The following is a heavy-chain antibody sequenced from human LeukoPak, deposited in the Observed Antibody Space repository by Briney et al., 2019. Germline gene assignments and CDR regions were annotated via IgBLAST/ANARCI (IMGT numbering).Heavy chain of an antibody. CDR1: GFTFSSYA. Sequence: GGSLRLSWAASGFTFSSYAMSWVRQAPGKGLEWVSAISGSGGSTYYADSVKGRFTISRDNSKNTLYLQMNSLRAEDTAVYYCAKTRRWRVLADAFDIWGQGTMVTVSS. D-gene: IGHD5-24*01. CDR2: ISGSGGST. V-gene: IGHV3-23*01. J-gene: IGHJ3*02. CDR3: AKTRRWRVLADAFDI.